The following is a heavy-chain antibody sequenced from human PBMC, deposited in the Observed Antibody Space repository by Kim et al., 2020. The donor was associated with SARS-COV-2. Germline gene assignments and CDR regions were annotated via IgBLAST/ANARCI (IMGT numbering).Heavy chain of an antibody. CDR3: ARWGSYGIDY. V-gene: IGHV3-7*01. Sequence: EEYDVGSVKGRFTISRDNAKNPLYLQMNSLRAEDTAVYYCARWGSYGIDYWGQGTLVTVSS. D-gene: IGHD1-26*01. J-gene: IGHJ4*02. CDR2: EE.